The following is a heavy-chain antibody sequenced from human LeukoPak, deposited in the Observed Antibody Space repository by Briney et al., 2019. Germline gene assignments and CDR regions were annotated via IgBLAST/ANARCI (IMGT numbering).Heavy chain of an antibody. D-gene: IGHD2-21*02. Sequence: ASVKVSCKTSGYTFTGYYMHWVRQAPGQGLEWMGWINPNIGGTNYAQKFLGRVTMTRDTSISPAYMELSKLRSDDTAVYYCARVRDLAYFDYWGQGTLVTVSS. CDR1: GYTFTGYY. J-gene: IGHJ4*02. CDR2: INPNIGGT. CDR3: ARVRDLAYFDY. V-gene: IGHV1-2*02.